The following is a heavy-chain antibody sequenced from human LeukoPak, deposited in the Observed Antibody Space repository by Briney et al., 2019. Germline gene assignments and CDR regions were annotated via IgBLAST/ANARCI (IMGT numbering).Heavy chain of an antibody. D-gene: IGHD2-2*02. V-gene: IGHV4-34*01. CDR3: ARDRGGYCSSTSCHTFDP. Sequence: SETLSLTCAVYGGSFSGYYWSWIRQPPGKGLEWIGEINHSGSTNYNPSLKSRVTISVDTSKNQFSLKLSSVTAVDTAVYYCARDRGGYCSSTSCHTFDPWGQGTLVTVSS. J-gene: IGHJ5*02. CDR2: INHSGST. CDR1: GGSFSGYY.